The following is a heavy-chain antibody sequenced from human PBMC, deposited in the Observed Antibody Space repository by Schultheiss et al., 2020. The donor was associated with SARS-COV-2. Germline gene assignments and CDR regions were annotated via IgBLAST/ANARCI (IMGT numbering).Heavy chain of an antibody. CDR3: ARHSGSGSYWGYYYYGMDV. J-gene: IGHJ6*02. CDR2: INHSGST. D-gene: IGHD3-10*01. CDR1: GGSFSGYY. V-gene: IGHV4-34*01. Sequence: SETLSLTCAVYGGSFSGYYWSWIRQPPGKGLEWIGEINHSGSTNYNPSLKSRVTISVDTSKNQFSLKLSSVTAADTAVYYCARHSGSGSYWGYYYYGMDVWGQGTTVTVSS.